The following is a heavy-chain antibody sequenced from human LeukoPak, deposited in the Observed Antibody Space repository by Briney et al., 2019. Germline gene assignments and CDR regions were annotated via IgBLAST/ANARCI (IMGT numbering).Heavy chain of an antibody. Sequence: ASVKVSCKASGYTFTNFGISWMRRAPGQGLEWMGWIRGDGSFGDYAEKFQGRVTMTTDTSTNTVSMELRSLRPDYTAIYYCARRLKLGSSASWRLFDPWGQGTLVTVYS. CDR3: ARRLKLGSSASWRLFDP. D-gene: IGHD2-2*01. CDR2: IRGDGSFG. CDR1: GYTFTNFG. J-gene: IGHJ5*02. V-gene: IGHV1-18*01.